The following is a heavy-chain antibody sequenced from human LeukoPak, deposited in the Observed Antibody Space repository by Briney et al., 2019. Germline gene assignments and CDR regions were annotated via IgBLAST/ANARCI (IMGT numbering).Heavy chain of an antibody. CDR1: GFTFDDYA. Sequence: GRSLRLSCAASGFTFDDYAMHWVRQAPGKGLEWVSGISWNSGRIGYADSVKGRFTISRDNAKNSLYLQMNSLRAEDTAVYYCARDRAGRMVRGVIIASGYFDYWGQGTLVTVSS. J-gene: IGHJ4*02. CDR3: ARDRAGRMVRGVIIASGYFDY. V-gene: IGHV3-9*01. D-gene: IGHD3-10*01. CDR2: ISWNSGRI.